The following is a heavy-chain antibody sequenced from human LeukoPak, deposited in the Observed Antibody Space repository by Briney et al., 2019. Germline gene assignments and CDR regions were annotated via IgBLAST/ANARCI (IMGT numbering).Heavy chain of an antibody. CDR2: VHYNGDA. CDR3: ARVASSVPDY. Sequence: PSETLSLTCTVSGAPLSSFYWSWIPQPPGEGREWIGYVHYNGDARYNPYLKSRATISVDTSRNQFSLKMRSVTAADTDVYYCARVASSVPDYWGQGTLVTVSS. V-gene: IGHV4-59*13. J-gene: IGHJ4*02. CDR1: GAPLSSFY. D-gene: IGHD6-19*01.